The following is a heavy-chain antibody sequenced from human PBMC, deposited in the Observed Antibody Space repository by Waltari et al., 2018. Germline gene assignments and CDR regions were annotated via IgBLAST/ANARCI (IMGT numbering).Heavy chain of an antibody. CDR1: GFTFSPFW. J-gene: IGHJ4*02. V-gene: IGHV3-7*01. CDR3: TRGGNSLWDY. Sequence: EGQLVESGGGLVQPGGSRRLSCAGSGFTFSPFWMHWVRQAAGKGLEWVANIKQDGSVKYYVDSVNGRFTISRDNAKNSLYLQMNSLRAEDTAVYYCTRGGNSLWDYWGQGTLVTVSS. D-gene: IGHD1-7*01. CDR2: IKQDGSVK.